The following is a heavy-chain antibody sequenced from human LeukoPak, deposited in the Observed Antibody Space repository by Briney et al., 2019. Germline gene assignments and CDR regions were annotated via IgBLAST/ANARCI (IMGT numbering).Heavy chain of an antibody. D-gene: IGHD3-10*01. CDR2: ISGSGGST. V-gene: IGHV3-23*01. Sequence: GGSLRLSCAASGFTFSSYAMSWVRQAPGEGLEWVSAISGSGGSTYYADSVKGRFTISRDNSKNTLYLQMNSLRAEDTAVYYCAKDGLAGSRSYYSYWGQGTLVTVSS. CDR1: GFTFSSYA. CDR3: AKDGLAGSRSYYSY. J-gene: IGHJ4*02.